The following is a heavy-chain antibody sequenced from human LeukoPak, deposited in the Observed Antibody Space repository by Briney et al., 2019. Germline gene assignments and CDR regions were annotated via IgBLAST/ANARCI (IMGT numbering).Heavy chain of an antibody. V-gene: IGHV3-7*01. CDR3: ARGGGSSWPHRNYYYGMDV. Sequence: GGSLRLSCAASGFTFSRYWMSWVRQAPGKGLEWVANIKQDGSEKYYVDSVKGRFTISRDNAKNSLFLQMNSLRAEDTAVYYCARGGGSSWPHRNYYYGMDVWGQGTTVTVSS. D-gene: IGHD6-13*01. CDR2: IKQDGSEK. CDR1: GFTFSRYW. J-gene: IGHJ6*02.